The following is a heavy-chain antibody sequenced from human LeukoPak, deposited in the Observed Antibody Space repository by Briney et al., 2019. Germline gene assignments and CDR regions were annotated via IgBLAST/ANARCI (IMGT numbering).Heavy chain of an antibody. CDR1: GGSTSSSSYY. J-gene: IGHJ3*02. V-gene: IGHV4-39*07. CDR3: ARDIAEWGSSWYLPDAFDI. D-gene: IGHD6-13*01. CDR2: IYHSGST. Sequence: SETLSLTRTVSGGSTSSSSYYWGWIRQPPGKGLEWIGSIYHSGSTYYNPSLKSRVTISVDSSKSQSSLKLSSVTAADTAVYYCARDIAEWGSSWYLPDAFDIWGQGTMATVSS.